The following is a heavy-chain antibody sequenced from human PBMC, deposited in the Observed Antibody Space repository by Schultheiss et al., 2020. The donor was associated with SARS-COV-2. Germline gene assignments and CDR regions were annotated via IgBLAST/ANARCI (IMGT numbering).Heavy chain of an antibody. J-gene: IGHJ4*02. V-gene: IGHV3-64*04. CDR2: ISGNGGST. D-gene: IGHD2-15*01. CDR1: GFTFSRYG. CDR3: AKDFGSAVSVFHDF. Sequence: GGSLRLSCSASGFTFSRYGMHWVRQAPGKGLEYVSTISGNGGSTYYADSVKGRFTISRDNSKNTLYLQMNSLRAEDTAVYYCAKDFGSAVSVFHDFWGPGTLVTVSS.